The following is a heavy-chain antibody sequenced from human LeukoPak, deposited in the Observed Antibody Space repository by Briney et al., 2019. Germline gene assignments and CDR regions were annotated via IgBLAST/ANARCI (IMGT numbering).Heavy chain of an antibody. J-gene: IGHJ6*02. V-gene: IGHV3-48*03. CDR1: GFTFRSDE. D-gene: IGHD3-3*01. CDR2: ISSSGSTI. CDR3: ARTKYDFWSGYHGMDV. Sequence: GGSLRLSCAASGFTFRSDEMNWVRQAPGKGLEWVSYISSSGSTIYYADSVKGRFTISRENAKNSLYLPMNSLRAEDTAVYYCARTKYDFWSGYHGMDVWGQGTTVTVSS.